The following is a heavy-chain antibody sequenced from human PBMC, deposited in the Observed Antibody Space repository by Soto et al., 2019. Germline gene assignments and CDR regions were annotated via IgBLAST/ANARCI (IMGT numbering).Heavy chain of an antibody. CDR3: ARDFTKSSGWPYYFDY. Sequence: QVPLVQSGAEVKKPGASVKVSCKASGYTFTTYGISWVRQAPGQGLEWMGWISAYSGSTKFAQKLQGRVTMTTDTSTTTAYMELRSLTSDDTAVYYCARDFTKSSGWPYYFDYWGQGTLVTVSS. D-gene: IGHD6-25*01. V-gene: IGHV1-18*01. CDR1: GYTFTTYG. CDR2: ISAYSGST. J-gene: IGHJ4*02.